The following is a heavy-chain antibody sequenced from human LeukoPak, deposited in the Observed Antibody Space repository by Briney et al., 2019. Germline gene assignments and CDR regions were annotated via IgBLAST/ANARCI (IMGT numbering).Heavy chain of an antibody. CDR3: ARVGATTFDY. D-gene: IGHD1-26*01. V-gene: IGHV4-59*01. CDR1: GGSISSYY. J-gene: IGHJ4*02. Sequence: PSETLSLTCTVSGGSISSYYGSWIRQPPGKGLEWIGYIYYSGSTNYNPSLKSRVTISVDTSKNQFSLKLSSVTAADTAVYYCARVGATTFDYWGQGTLVTVSS. CDR2: IYYSGST.